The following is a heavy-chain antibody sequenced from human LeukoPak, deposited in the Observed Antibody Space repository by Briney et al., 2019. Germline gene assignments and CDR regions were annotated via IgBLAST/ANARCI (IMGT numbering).Heavy chain of an antibody. J-gene: IGHJ6*03. V-gene: IGHV3-7*03. D-gene: IGHD3-3*01. CDR2: IKQDGSEK. Sequence: PGGSLRLSCAASGFTFSSFWMSWVRQAPGKGLEWVANIKQDGSEKYYVDSVKGRFTISRDNAKNSLYLQMNSLRVEDTAVYYCARGGDFWSGYSRGYYMDVWGKGTTVTVSS. CDR3: ARGGDFWSGYSRGYYMDV. CDR1: GFTFSSFW.